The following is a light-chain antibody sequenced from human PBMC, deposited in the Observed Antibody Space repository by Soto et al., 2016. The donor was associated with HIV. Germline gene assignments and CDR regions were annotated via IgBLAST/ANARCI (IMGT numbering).Light chain of an antibody. CDR1: NIEKKH. Sequence: SYVVTQPPSVSVAAGKTASITCVGDNIEKKHVHWYQQKTGQAPVLVVSYDNTRPSGIPERFSGSNSGNTATLTISRVEAGDEADYYCQVWDYSSDRYVFGTVTKVIVL. CDR2: YDN. J-gene: IGLJ1*01. CDR3: QVWDYSSDRYV. V-gene: IGLV3-21*04.